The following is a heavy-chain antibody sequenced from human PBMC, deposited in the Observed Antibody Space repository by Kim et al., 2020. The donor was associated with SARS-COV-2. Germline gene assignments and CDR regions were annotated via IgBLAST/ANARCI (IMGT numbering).Heavy chain of an antibody. CDR2: IKSKTDGGTT. Sequence: GGSLRLSCAASGFTFSNAWMSWVRQAPGKGLEWVGRIKSKTDGGTTDYAAPVKGRFTISRDDSKNTLYLQMNSLKTEDTAVYYCTTDTYYDILTGYYKSAFDIWGQGTMVTVSS. CDR1: GFTFSNAW. V-gene: IGHV3-15*01. CDR3: TTDTYYDILTGYYKSAFDI. D-gene: IGHD3-9*01. J-gene: IGHJ3*02.